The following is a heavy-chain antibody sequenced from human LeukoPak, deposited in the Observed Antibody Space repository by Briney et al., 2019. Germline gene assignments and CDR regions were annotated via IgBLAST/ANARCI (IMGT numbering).Heavy chain of an antibody. V-gene: IGHV3-53*01. CDR1: GFTFNNAW. CDR2: IYSDGRT. Sequence: GGSLRLSCEVSGFTFNNAWLSWVRQAPGKGLEWVSVIYSDGRTYYADSVKGRFTISRDKSKNTLYLQMNGLRAEDTAVYYCARGGGLLVAATFDYWGQGTLVTVSS. CDR3: ARGGGLLVAATFDY. J-gene: IGHJ4*02. D-gene: IGHD2-15*01.